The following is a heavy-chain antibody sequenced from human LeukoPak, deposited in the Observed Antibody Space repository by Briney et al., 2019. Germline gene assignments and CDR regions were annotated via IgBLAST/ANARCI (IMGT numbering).Heavy chain of an antibody. V-gene: IGHV4-34*01. CDR2: INHSGST. CDR3: ARGSRYDYVWGSYRFTAADYFDY. CDR1: GGSFSGYY. J-gene: IGHJ4*02. Sequence: SETLSLTCAVYGGSFSGYYWSWIRQPPGKGLEWIGEINHSGSTNDNPSLKSRVTISVDTSKNQFSLKLSSVTAADTAVYYCARGSRYDYVWGSYRFTAADYFDYWGQGTLVTVSS. D-gene: IGHD3-16*02.